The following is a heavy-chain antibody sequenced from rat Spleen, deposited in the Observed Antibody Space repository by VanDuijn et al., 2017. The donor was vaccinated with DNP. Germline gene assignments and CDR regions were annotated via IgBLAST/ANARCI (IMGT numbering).Heavy chain of an antibody. J-gene: IGHJ4*01. CDR1: GFTFSDYN. CDR3: TTFEGTNA. CDR2: ITYDGSRT. Sequence: EVQLVESGGVLVQSGRSLKVSCAASGFTFSDYNMAWVRQAPKKGLEWVATITYDGSRTYYRDSVKGRFTISRDKAKSTLYLQMDSLRSEDTATYYCTTFEGTNAWGQGTSVTVSS. V-gene: IGHV5S10*01. D-gene: IGHD1-11*01.